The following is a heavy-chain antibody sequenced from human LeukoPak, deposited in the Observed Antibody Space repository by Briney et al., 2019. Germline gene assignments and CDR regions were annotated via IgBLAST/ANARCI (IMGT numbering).Heavy chain of an antibody. Sequence: PGGSLRLSCAASGFTFSSYNMNWVRQAPGKGLEWVSYISDSSTTIYYADSVKGRFTISRDDAKNTLYLQMNSLRAEDTAVYYCARDEREGFDYWGQGTLVTVSS. J-gene: IGHJ4*02. CDR2: ISDSSTTI. CDR1: GFTFSSYN. CDR3: ARDEREGFDY. D-gene: IGHD1-26*01. V-gene: IGHV3-48*04.